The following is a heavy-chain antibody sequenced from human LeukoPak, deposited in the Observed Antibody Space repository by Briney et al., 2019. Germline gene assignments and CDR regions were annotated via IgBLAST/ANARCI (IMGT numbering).Heavy chain of an antibody. CDR1: GYTFTSYG. CDR2: ISAYNGNT. CDR3: ARVRWGGVSRDYYYMDV. D-gene: IGHD3-16*01. V-gene: IGHV1-18*03. Sequence: ASVKVSCKASGYTFTSYGISWVRQAPGQGLEWMGWISAYNGNTNYAQKLQGRVTMTTDTSTSTAYMELRSLRSDDMAVYYCARVRWGGVSRDYYYMDVWGKGTTVTVSS. J-gene: IGHJ6*03.